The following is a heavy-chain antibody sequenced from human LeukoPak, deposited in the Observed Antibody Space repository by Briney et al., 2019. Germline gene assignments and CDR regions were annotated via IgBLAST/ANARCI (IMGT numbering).Heavy chain of an antibody. CDR1: GYTFTSYD. Sequence: ASVKVSCKASGYTFTSYDINWVRQAIGQGLEWMGWMNPNSGNTGYAQKFQGRVTMTRNTSISTAYMELSSLRSEDTAVYYCARAYCSSTSCYDSWFDPWGQGTLVTVSS. V-gene: IGHV1-8*01. CDR3: ARAYCSSTSCYDSWFDP. D-gene: IGHD2-2*01. J-gene: IGHJ5*02. CDR2: MNPNSGNT.